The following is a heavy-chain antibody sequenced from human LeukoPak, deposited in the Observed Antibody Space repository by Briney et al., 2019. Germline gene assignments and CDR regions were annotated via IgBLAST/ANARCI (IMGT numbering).Heavy chain of an antibody. V-gene: IGHV4-34*01. CDR3: ASLYYYDSSGYNWFDP. D-gene: IGHD3-22*01. Sequence: PSETLSLTCAVYGGSFSGYYWSWIRQPPGKGLEWIGEINHSGSTNYNPSLKSRVTISVDTSKNQFSLKLSSVTAADTAVYYCASLYYYDSSGYNWFDPWGQGTLVTVSS. CDR1: GGSFSGYY. J-gene: IGHJ5*02. CDR2: INHSGST.